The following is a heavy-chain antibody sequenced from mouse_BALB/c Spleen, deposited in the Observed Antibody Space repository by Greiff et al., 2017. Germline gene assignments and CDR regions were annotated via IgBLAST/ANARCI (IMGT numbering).Heavy chain of an antibody. CDR3: ARRGYGYERAFFDY. D-gene: IGHD2-2*01. V-gene: IGHV5-12-1*01. J-gene: IGHJ2*01. CDR2: ISSGGGST. Sequence: EVKVVESGGGLVKPGGSLKLSCAASGFAFSSYDMSWVRQTPEKRLEWVAYISSGGGSTYYPDTVKGRFTISRDNAKNTLYLQMSSLKSEDTAMYYCARRGYGYERAFFDYWGQGTTLTVSS. CDR1: GFAFSSYD.